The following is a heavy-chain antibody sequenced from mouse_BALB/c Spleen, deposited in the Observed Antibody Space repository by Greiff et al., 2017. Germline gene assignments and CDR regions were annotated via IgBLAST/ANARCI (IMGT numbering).Heavy chain of an antibody. Sequence: EVKLVESGGGLVQPGGSLKLSCATSGFTFSDFYMEWVRQPPGKRLEWIAASRNKANDYTTEYSASVKGRFIVSRATSQSILYLQMNALRAEDTAIYYCARDSIYDGYYEDAMDDWGQGTSVTVSS. CDR2: SRNKANDYTT. CDR3: ARDSIYDGYYEDAMDD. D-gene: IGHD2-3*01. J-gene: IGHJ4*01. V-gene: IGHV7-1*02. CDR1: GFTFSDFY.